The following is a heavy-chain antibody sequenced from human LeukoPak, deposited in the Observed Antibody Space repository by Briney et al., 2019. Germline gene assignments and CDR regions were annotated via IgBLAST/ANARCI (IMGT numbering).Heavy chain of an antibody. CDR3: ARLTKGRYFDYIFDY. CDR1: GGSVSSSLCY. J-gene: IGHJ4*02. D-gene: IGHD3-9*01. V-gene: IGHV4-39*01. CDR2: TYYTGST. Sequence: SETLSLTCTVSGGSVSSSLCYWGWIRQPPGKGLEWIGNTYYTGSTYSNPTLKSRVTMSVDTSKNQFSLKLSSVTAADTAVYYCARLTKGRYFDYIFDYWGQGTLLTVSS.